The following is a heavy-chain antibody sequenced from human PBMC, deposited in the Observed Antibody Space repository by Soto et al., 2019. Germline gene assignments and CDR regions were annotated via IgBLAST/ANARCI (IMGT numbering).Heavy chain of an antibody. J-gene: IGHJ4*02. V-gene: IGHV4-39*01. D-gene: IGHD3-16*01. CDR1: DGSISSSNYY. Sequence: PSETLSLTCTVSDGSISSSNYYWGWIRQPPGKGLEWIGTIYYTGRTFYNPSLKSRIIISVDTSKNRFALKLSSVSAADTAVYYCAIYDYVWGSFQLWGQGSTVTVSS. CDR3: AIYDYVWGSFQL. CDR2: IYYTGRT.